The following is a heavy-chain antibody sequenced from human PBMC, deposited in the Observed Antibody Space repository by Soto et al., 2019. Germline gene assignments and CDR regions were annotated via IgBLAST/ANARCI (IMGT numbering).Heavy chain of an antibody. CDR3: ARERSRYSSSWYYAFDI. V-gene: IGHV3-30-3*01. J-gene: IGHJ3*02. D-gene: IGHD6-13*01. Sequence: GVSLNLSCAASGFTFSSYAMHWVRQAPGKGLEWVAVISYDGSNKYYADSVKGRFTISRDNSKNTLYLQMNSLRAEDTAVYYCARERSRYSSSWYYAFDIWGQGTMVTVSS. CDR1: GFTFSSYA. CDR2: ISYDGSNK.